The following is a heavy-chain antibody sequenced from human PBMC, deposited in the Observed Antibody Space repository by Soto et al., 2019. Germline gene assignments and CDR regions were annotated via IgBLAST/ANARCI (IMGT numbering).Heavy chain of an antibody. CDR2: IYYSGST. D-gene: IGHD6-6*01. Sequence: SETLSLTCTVFGGSISSSSYYWGWIRQPPGKGLEWIGSIYYSGSTYYNPSLKSRVTISVDTSKNQFSLKLSSVTAADTAVYYCASFLSSIAAILRDYWGQGTLVTVSS. CDR1: GGSISSSSYY. V-gene: IGHV4-39*01. CDR3: ASFLSSIAAILRDY. J-gene: IGHJ4*02.